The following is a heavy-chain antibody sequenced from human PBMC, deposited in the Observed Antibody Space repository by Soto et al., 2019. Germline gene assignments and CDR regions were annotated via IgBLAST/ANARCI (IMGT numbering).Heavy chain of an antibody. J-gene: IGHJ6*03. D-gene: IGHD3-9*01. Sequence: ASVKVSCKASGYTFTSYGISWVRQAPGQGLEWMGWISAYNGNTNYAQKLQGRVTMTTDTSTSTAYMELRSLRSDDTAVYYCARDLYDILTGYYYYMDVWGKGTTVTVS. CDR3: ARDLYDILTGYYYYMDV. V-gene: IGHV1-18*01. CDR1: GYTFTSYG. CDR2: ISAYNGNT.